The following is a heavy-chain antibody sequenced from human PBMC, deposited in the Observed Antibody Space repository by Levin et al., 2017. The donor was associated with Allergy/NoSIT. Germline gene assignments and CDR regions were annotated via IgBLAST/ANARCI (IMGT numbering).Heavy chain of an antibody. V-gene: IGHV3-74*01. CDR1: GSTFSSYW. Sequence: GESLKISCAASGSTFSSYWMHWVRQAPGKGLVWVSRINGDGSATDYADSVKGRFTISRDNAKDTLYLQMNTLRAEDSAVYYCARLIGTVDGVGYDVWGQGTMVTVSS. D-gene: IGHD1-20*01. CDR2: INGDGSAT. CDR3: ARLIGTVDGVGYDV. J-gene: IGHJ3*01.